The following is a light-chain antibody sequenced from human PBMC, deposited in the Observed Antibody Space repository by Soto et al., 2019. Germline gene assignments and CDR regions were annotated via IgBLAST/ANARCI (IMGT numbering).Light chain of an antibody. Sequence: QSVLTQPASVSGSPGQSIAISCTGTSSDVGGYNYVSWYQQYPGKAPKLLIYEVTNRPSGISNRFSGSKSGNTASLTISGLQAEDEADYYCISFRGGNAMVFGGGTQLTVL. CDR3: ISFRGGNAMV. V-gene: IGLV2-14*01. J-gene: IGLJ3*02. CDR2: EVT. CDR1: SSDVGGYNY.